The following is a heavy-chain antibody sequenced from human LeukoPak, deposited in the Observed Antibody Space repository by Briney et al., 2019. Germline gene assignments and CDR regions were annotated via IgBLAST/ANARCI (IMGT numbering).Heavy chain of an antibody. J-gene: IGHJ4*02. CDR1: DFVFSDYY. CDR3: AREMEGDYGSGTFFDL. CDR2: ISDSGSTI. D-gene: IGHD3-10*01. Sequence: GGSLLLSCAASDFVFSDYYMSWIRQAPGKGLEWVSYISDSGSTIYYADSVKGRFTISRDNVKNSLYLQMNGLRAEDTAVYYCAREMEGDYGSGTFFDLWGQGALVTVSS. V-gene: IGHV3-11*01.